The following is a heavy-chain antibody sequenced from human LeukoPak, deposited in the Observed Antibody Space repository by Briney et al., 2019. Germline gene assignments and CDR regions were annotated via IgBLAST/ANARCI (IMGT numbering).Heavy chain of an antibody. CDR3: ARGGTSGLTAVY. D-gene: IGHD2-8*01. Sequence: PSQTLSLTCTVSGGSISSGSYYWSWIRQPPGKGLEWIGYLYNSGSTNYNPSLKSRVTISVDTSKNQFSLNLSSVTAADTAMYYCARGGTSGLTAVYWGQGTLVTVSS. CDR2: LYNSGST. CDR1: GGSISSGSYY. V-gene: IGHV4-61*01. J-gene: IGHJ4*02.